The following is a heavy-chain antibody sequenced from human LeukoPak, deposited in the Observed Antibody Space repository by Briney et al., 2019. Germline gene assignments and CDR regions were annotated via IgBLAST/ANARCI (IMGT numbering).Heavy chain of an antibody. CDR2: ISSSGSTI. J-gene: IGHJ4*02. D-gene: IGHD3-10*01. CDR3: ARDLWFGELSSLDY. V-gene: IGHV3-48*03. CDR1: GFTFSSYE. Sequence: GGSLRLSCAASGFTFSSYEMNWVRQAPGKGLEWVSYISSSGSTIYYADSVKGRFTISRDNAKNSLYLQMNSLRAEDTAVYYCARDLWFGELSSLDYWGQGTLVTVSS.